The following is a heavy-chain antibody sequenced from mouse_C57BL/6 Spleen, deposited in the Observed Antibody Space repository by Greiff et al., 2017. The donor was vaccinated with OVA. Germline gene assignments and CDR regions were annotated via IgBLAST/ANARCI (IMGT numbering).Heavy chain of an antibody. CDR3: ARRYPFPY. CDR2: IDPSDSYT. Sequence: VQLQQPGAELVKPGASVKLSCKASGYTFTSYWMQWVKQRPGQGLEWIGEIDPSDSYTNYNQKFKGKATLTVDTSSSTASMQLSSLTSEDSAVYYCARRYPFPYCGPGTLVTVSA. V-gene: IGHV1-50*01. J-gene: IGHJ3*01. D-gene: IGHD2-14*01. CDR1: GYTFTSYW.